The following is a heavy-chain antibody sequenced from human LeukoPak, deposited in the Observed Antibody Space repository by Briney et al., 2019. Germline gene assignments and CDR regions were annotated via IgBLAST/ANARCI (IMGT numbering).Heavy chain of an antibody. V-gene: IGHV1-46*01. Sequence: ASVKVSCKASGYTFTSYYMHWVRQAPGQGLEWMGIINPSSGSTSYTQKFQGRVTMTRDTSTSTVYMDLSSLRSEDTAVYYCARVSSDFGELFPWGQGTLVTVSS. CDR1: GYTFTSYY. D-gene: IGHD3-10*01. CDR2: INPSSGST. J-gene: IGHJ5*02. CDR3: ARVSSDFGELFP.